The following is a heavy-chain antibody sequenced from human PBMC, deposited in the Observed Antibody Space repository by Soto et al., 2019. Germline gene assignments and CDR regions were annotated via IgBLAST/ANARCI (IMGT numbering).Heavy chain of an antibody. CDR1: SGSIISSNW. CDR2: IYHSGST. CDR3: ARIAAAGTYYFDY. Sequence: SETLSVTCAVSSGSIISSNWWSLVRQPPGKGLEWIGEIYHSGSTNYNPSLKSRVTISVDKSKNQFSLKLSSVTAADTAVYYCARIAAAGTYYFDYWGQGTLVTVSS. V-gene: IGHV4-4*02. J-gene: IGHJ4*02. D-gene: IGHD6-13*01.